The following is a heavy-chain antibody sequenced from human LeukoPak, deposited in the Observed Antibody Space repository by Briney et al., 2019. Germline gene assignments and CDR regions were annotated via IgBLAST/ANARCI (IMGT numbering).Heavy chain of an antibody. Sequence: GGSLRLSCAASGFIFSSYSMNWVRQAPGKGLEWIPYISSSSSNIYYADSVKGRFTISRDNAKNSLYLQMNSLRAEDTAVYYCARESPLQDYYGVDVWGQGTTVTVSS. V-gene: IGHV3-48*04. CDR2: ISSSSSNI. J-gene: IGHJ6*02. CDR1: GFIFSSYS. CDR3: ARESPLQDYYGVDV.